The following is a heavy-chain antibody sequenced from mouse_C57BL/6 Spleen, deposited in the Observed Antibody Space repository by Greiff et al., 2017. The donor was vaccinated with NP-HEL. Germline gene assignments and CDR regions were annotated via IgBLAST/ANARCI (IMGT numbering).Heavy chain of an antibody. V-gene: IGHV5-16*01. CDR1: GFTFSDYY. J-gene: IGHJ2*01. CDR2: INYDGSST. CDR3: ARVSNYGYFDY. D-gene: IGHD2-5*01. Sequence: EVKVVESEGGLVQPGSSMKLSCTASGFTFSDYYMAWVRQVPEKGLEWVANINYDGSSTYYLDSLKSRFIISRDNAKNILYLQMSSLKSEDTATYYCARVSNYGYFDYWGQGTTLTVSS.